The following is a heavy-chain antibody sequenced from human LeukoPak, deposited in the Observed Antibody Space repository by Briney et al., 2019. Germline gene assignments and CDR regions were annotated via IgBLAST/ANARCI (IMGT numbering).Heavy chain of an antibody. J-gene: IGHJ4*02. D-gene: IGHD6-19*01. Sequence: KASETLSLTCTVSDYSISSGYYWGWIRQPPGKGLQWIGSIYHSGSTYYNPSLKSRVTISVDTSKNQFSLKLKTVTAADTAVYYCARDRDSSGWPFDYWGQGTLVSVSS. CDR3: ARDRDSSGWPFDY. V-gene: IGHV4-38-2*02. CDR1: DYSISSGYY. CDR2: IYHSGST.